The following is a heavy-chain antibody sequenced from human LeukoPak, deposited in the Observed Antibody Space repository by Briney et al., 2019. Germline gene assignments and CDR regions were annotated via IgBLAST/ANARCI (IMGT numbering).Heavy chain of an antibody. CDR1: GGSISYYY. V-gene: IGHV4-4*07. D-gene: IGHD4-17*01. CDR2: LYTSGST. CDR3: ARGTVTTLFDY. J-gene: IGHJ4*02. Sequence: KTSETLSLTCFVTGGSISYYYWSWIRQPAGKGLEWIGRLYTSGSTDYNPSLKSRVTMSVGTSKNQFSLKLRSVTAADTAAYYCARGTVTTLFDYWGQGTLVTVSS.